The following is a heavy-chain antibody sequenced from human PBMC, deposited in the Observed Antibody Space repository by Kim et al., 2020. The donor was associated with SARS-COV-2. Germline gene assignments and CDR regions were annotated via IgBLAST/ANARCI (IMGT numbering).Heavy chain of an antibody. D-gene: IGHD6-19*01. V-gene: IGHV6-1*01. Sequence: VAVKSRITINPDTSKNQFSLQLNSVTPEDTAVYYCARDPIAVAGTEAFDIWGQGTMVTVSS. J-gene: IGHJ3*02. CDR3: ARDPIAVAGTEAFDI.